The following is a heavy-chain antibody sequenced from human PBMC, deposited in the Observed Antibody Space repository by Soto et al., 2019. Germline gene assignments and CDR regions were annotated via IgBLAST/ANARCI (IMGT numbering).Heavy chain of an antibody. D-gene: IGHD5-18*01. V-gene: IGHV1-8*01. CDR2: MNPNSGNT. Sequence: QVQLVQSGAEVKKPGASVKVSCKASGYTFTSYDLTLVRQSTGQGLEWMGWMNPNSGNTGYAQKFQGRVTMTRNTSISTTYMELSSLRSEDTAVYYCARAWVTPRDYWGQGTLVTVSS. J-gene: IGHJ4*02. CDR1: GYTFTSYD. CDR3: ARAWVTPRDY.